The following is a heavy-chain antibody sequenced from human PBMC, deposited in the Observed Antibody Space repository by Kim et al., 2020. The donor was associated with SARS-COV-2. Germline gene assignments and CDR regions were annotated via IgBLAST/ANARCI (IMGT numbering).Heavy chain of an antibody. J-gene: IGHJ4*02. D-gene: IGHD2-21*02. CDR2: IDPSDSYT. CDR1: GYSFTSYW. V-gene: IGHV5-10-1*01. Sequence: GESLKISCKGSGYSFTSYWISWVRQMPGKGLEWMGRIDPSDSYTNYSPSFQGHVTISADKSISTAYLQWSSLKASDTAMYYCARLKGPYCGGDCWDLFNYWGQGTLVTVSS. CDR3: ARLKGPYCGGDCWDLFNY.